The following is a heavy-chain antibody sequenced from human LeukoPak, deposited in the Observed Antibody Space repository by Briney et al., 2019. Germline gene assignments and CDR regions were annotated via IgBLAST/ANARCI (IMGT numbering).Heavy chain of an antibody. CDR2: IYSDGST. CDR1: GFIVSTYY. Sequence: QPGGSLRLFCAASGFIVSTYYMSWVRQAPGKGLEWVSVIYSDGSTYYADSVKGRLTIFRDDSKNTLYLQVNSLRVEDTAIYYCARDRYCTSTTCGGFFDYWGQGTLVTVSS. V-gene: IGHV3-66*02. D-gene: IGHD2-2*01. J-gene: IGHJ4*02. CDR3: ARDRYCTSTTCGGFFDY.